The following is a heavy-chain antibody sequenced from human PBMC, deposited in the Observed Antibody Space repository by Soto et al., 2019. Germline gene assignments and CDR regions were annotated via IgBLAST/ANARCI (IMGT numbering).Heavy chain of an antibody. J-gene: IGHJ4*01. Sequence: QVQLVESGGGVVQPGSSLRLSCAASGFSFKNYAFHWVRQAPGKGLEWVALISHNDEPKIFYADSVQGRFTISRDNFKNTVYLQMNSLRDEDTAVYHCARGVRAEPYYNAFDYWGQGTQVTVSS. CDR3: ARGVRAEPYYNAFDY. D-gene: IGHD3-10*01. CDR2: ISHNDEPKI. CDR1: GFSFKNYA. V-gene: IGHV3-30-3*01.